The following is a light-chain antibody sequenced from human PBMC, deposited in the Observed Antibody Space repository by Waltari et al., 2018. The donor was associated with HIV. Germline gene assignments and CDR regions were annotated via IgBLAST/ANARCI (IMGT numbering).Light chain of an antibody. Sequence: SYVLTQPPSVSLAPGETATITCGGVNIGSRSVHWYQQKPGKAPAVVIHYNGNRPSGIPERFSGANSGNTATLTISRVEAGDEADYFCQLYHGATDQVVFGGGTKLTVL. V-gene: IGLV3-21*04. CDR1: NIGSRS. J-gene: IGLJ2*01. CDR3: QLYHGATDQVV. CDR2: YNG.